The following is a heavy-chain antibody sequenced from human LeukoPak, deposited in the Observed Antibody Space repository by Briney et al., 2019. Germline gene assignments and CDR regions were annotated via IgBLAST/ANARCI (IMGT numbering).Heavy chain of an antibody. CDR3: ARVGGSYHPFDY. CDR1: GGTFSSYA. J-gene: IGHJ4*02. V-gene: IGHV1-69*05. Sequence: SVKVSCKASGGTFSSYAISWVRQAPGQGLEWMGGIIPIFGTANYAQKFQGRVTITTDESTSTAYMELSSLRSEDTAVYYCARVGGSYHPFDYWGQGTLVTVSS. D-gene: IGHD1-26*01. CDR2: IIPIFGTA.